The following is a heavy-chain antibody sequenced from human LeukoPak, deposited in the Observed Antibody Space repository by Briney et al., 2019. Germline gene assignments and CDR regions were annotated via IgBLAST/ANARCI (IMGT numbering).Heavy chain of an antibody. CDR3: ARDRHLGYCSGGSCYRYDY. D-gene: IGHD2-15*01. CDR1: GGSFSGYY. CDR2: INHSGST. Sequence: SETLSLTCAVYGGSFSGYYWSWIRQPPGKGLEWIGEINHSGSTNYNPSLKSRVTISVDTSKNQFSLKLSSVTAADTAAYYCARDRHLGYCSGGSCYRYDYWGQGTLVTVSS. V-gene: IGHV4-34*01. J-gene: IGHJ4*02.